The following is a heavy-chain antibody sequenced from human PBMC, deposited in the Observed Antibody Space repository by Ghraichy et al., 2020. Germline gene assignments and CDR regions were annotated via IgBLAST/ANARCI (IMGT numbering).Heavy chain of an antibody. D-gene: IGHD5-24*01. CDR2: IRYDGTNQ. V-gene: IGHV3-30*02. Sequence: GGSLRLSCAASGFTFNTYGMHWVRQAPGKGLEWVAFIRYDGTNQYYADSVKGRFTISRDNSKNTLYLQMNSLRAEDTAIYYCTKEGASATMGVHWDYWGQGTLVTVSS. J-gene: IGHJ4*02. CDR1: GFTFNTYG. CDR3: TKEGASATMGVHWDY.